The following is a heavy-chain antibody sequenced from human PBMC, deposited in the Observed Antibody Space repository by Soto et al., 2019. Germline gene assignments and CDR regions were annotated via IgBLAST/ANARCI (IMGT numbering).Heavy chain of an antibody. V-gene: IGHV4-39*01. D-gene: IGHD2-15*01. CDR1: GTSISISTYY. CDR2: IYYSGST. CDR3: ARHFSGRHWYSDL. J-gene: IGHJ2*01. Sequence: QLQLQESGPGLVKPSETLSLTCTVSGTSISISTYYWAWIRQPPGRGLEWIGTIYYSGSTYNNPSLKRRVTLYVDTPTNQFSLNLSSVTAADTAVYYCARHFSGRHWYSDLWGRGTLVSVSS.